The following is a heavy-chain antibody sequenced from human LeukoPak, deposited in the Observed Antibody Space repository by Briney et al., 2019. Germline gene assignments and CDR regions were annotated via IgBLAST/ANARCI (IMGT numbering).Heavy chain of an antibody. CDR2: LYTSGST. CDR1: GGSISYYY. V-gene: IGHV4-4*07. D-gene: IGHD2/OR15-2a*01. CDR3: ARAGYYAHGPNWYFDL. J-gene: IGHJ2*01. Sequence: PSETLSLTCTVSGGSISYYYWSWIRQPAGKGLEWIGRLYTSGSTNYNPSLKSRVTMSADTSKNQFSLKLSSVTAADTAVYYCARAGYYAHGPNWYFDLWGRGTLVTVSS.